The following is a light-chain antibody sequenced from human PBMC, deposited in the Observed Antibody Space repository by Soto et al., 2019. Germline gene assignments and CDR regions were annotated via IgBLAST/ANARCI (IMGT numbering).Light chain of an antibody. CDR2: AAS. J-gene: IGKJ4*01. Sequence: DIQMTQSPSSLPASVGDRVTITCRTSQSISTYLNWYQQKPGKAPKLLIYAASSLKSGVPSRFSGSGSGTDFTLTINSLQLEDFATYYCQLSNSNHTFGGGTKVDIK. CDR1: QSISTY. CDR3: QLSNSNHT. V-gene: IGKV1-39*01.